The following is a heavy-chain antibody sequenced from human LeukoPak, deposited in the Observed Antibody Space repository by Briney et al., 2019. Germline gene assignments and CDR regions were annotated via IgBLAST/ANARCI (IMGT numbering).Heavy chain of an antibody. CDR1: GFTFSSYG. J-gene: IGHJ3*02. CDR3: AKDYRDAFDI. V-gene: IGHV3-30*18. Sequence: SGGSLRLSCAASGFTFSSYGMHWVRQAPGKGLEWVAVISYDGSNKYYADSVKGRFTISRDNSKNTLYLQMNSLRAEDTAVYYCAKDYRDAFDIWGQGTMVTVSS. CDR2: ISYDGSNK.